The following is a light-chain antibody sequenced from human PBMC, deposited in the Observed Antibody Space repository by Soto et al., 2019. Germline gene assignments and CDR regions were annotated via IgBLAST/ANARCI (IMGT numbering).Light chain of an antibody. CDR1: QSVGHN. CDR2: GAS. CDR3: KQYNTWPRT. V-gene: IGKV3-15*01. Sequence: DIVMTQSPVTLSVSPGDRATLSCRASQSVGHNLAWFQQKPGQAPRLLIYGASAGATGIPDRFSGSGFGTEFTLTISSLQSEDLAVYYCKQYNTWPRTFGQGTKVEMK. J-gene: IGKJ1*01.